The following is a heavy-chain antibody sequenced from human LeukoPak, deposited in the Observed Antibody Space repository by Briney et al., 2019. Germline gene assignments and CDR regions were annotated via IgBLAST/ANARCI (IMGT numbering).Heavy chain of an antibody. V-gene: IGHV3-23*01. Sequence: GGSLRLSCAASGFTFSSYSMTWVRQAPGKGLEWVSSISGSGGSTYYAGSVKGRFTISRDNSKNTLYLQMNSLRAEDTAVYYCAKDMRLLWFGELPPMDVWGQGTTVTVSS. CDR1: GFTFSSYS. J-gene: IGHJ6*02. CDR2: ISGSGGST. D-gene: IGHD3-10*01. CDR3: AKDMRLLWFGELPPMDV.